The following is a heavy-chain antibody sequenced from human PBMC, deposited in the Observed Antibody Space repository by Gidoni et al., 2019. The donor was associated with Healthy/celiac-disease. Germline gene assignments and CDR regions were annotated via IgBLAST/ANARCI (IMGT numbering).Heavy chain of an antibody. V-gene: IGHV2-5*02. CDR1: GFSLSTSGVG. J-gene: IGHJ3*02. D-gene: IGHD3-10*01. CDR2: IYWDDDK. Sequence: QITLKESGPTLVKPKQTLTLTCTFSGFSLSTSGVGVGWIRQPPGKALEWLALIYWDDDKRYSPSLKSRLTITKDTSKNQVVLTMTNMDPVDTATYYCAHRQGYYAPDDAFDIWGQGTMVTVSS. CDR3: AHRQGYYAPDDAFDI.